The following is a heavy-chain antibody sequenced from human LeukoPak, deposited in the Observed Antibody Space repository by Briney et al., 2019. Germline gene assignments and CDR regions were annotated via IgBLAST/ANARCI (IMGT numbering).Heavy chain of an antibody. V-gene: IGHV1-18*01. CDR3: ARVGDTAMEWYYYYYMDV. CDR2: ISAYNGNT. CDR1: GYTFTSYG. D-gene: IGHD5-18*01. Sequence: ASVKVSCKASGYTFTSYGISWVRQAPGQGLEWMGWISAYNGNTNYAQKLQGRVTMTTDTSTSTAYMELRSRRSDDTAVYYCARVGDTAMEWYYYYYMDVWGKGTTVTVSS. J-gene: IGHJ6*03.